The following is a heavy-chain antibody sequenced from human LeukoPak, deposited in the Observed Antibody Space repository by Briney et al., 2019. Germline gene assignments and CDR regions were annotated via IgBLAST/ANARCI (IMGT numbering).Heavy chain of an antibody. Sequence: SETLSLTCTVSGGSISNYDWSWIWRPVGKGLEWIGRIYSSGNTDYNPPLKSRVTTSIDTSKNQFSLKLASVTAADTAVYYCARRESGSNAFHIWGQGTMVTVSS. D-gene: IGHD3-10*01. CDR1: GGSISNYD. CDR3: ARRESGSNAFHI. V-gene: IGHV4-4*07. CDR2: IYSSGNT. J-gene: IGHJ3*02.